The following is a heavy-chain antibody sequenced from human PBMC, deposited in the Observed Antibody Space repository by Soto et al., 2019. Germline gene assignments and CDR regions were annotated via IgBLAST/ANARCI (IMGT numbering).Heavy chain of an antibody. CDR1: GGSFSGYY. J-gene: IGHJ4*02. V-gene: IGHV4-34*01. CDR3: ARDFKRYSSPPGPLEY. D-gene: IGHD6-13*01. CDR2: INHSGST. Sequence: PSETLSLTCAVYGGSFSGYYWTWIRQPPGTGLEWIGEINHSGSTNYNPSLKSRVTISVDTSKNQFSLKLTSVTAADTAVYYCARDFKRYSSPPGPLEYWGLGTPVTVS.